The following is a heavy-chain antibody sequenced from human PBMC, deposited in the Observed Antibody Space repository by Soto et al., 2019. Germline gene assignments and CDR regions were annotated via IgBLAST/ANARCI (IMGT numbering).Heavy chain of an antibody. J-gene: IGHJ6*02. V-gene: IGHV3-23*01. D-gene: IGHD3-22*01. CDR2: ISGSGGST. CDR3: AKGQDSSGSPVGGMDV. Sequence: GGSLRLSCAASGFTFSSYAMSWVRQAPGKGLEWVSAISGSGGSTYYADSVKGRFTISRDNSKNTLCLQMNSLRAEDTAVYYCAKGQDSSGSPVGGMDVWGQGTTVTVSS. CDR1: GFTFSSYA.